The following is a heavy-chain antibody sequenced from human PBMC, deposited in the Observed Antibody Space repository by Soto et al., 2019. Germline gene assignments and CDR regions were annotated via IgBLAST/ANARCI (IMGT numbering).Heavy chain of an antibody. CDR1: GFTFSTYA. V-gene: IGHV3-30-3*01. J-gene: IGHJ4*02. D-gene: IGHD4-4*01. CDR2: ISYDGSNK. CDR3: ARGNEVGYSGNSVADFDY. Sequence: QVQLVESGGGVVQPGRSLRLSCAASGFTFSTYAMHWVRQAPGKGLEWVAAISYDGSNKYYADSVKGRFTISRDSSKKTLFLQMNSLRGEVTAVYYCARGNEVGYSGNSVADFDYWGQVTLVTVSS.